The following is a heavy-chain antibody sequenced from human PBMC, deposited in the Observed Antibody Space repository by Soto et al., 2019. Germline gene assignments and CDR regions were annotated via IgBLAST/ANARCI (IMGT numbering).Heavy chain of an antibody. Sequence: QVQLQESGPGLVKPSETLSLTCTVSGGSISSYYWSWIRQPPGKGLEWIGYIYYSGSTNYNPSLKSRVTISVDTSKNQYCLELSSVTAADTAVYYCAREGVGYCSSTGCSPSKAFDYWGQGTLVTVSS. CDR2: IYYSGST. J-gene: IGHJ4*02. CDR3: AREGVGYCSSTGCSPSKAFDY. CDR1: GGSISSYY. D-gene: IGHD2-2*01. V-gene: IGHV4-59*01.